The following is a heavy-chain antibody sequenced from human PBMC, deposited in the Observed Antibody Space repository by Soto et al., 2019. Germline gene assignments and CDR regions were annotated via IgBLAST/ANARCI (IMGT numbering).Heavy chain of an antibody. CDR1: GGSISNSSYY. CDR3: TRLQRRWLSSDS. V-gene: IGHV4-39*01. D-gene: IGHD5-12*01. Sequence: QLQLQESGPGLVKPSDTLSLTCTVSGGSISNSSYYWGWIRQPPGKGLEWIGHIYYTGTSYSNPSLKGRVTLSVDTSKNQFSLKLNSMTAADTAVFYCTRLQRRWLSSDSWGQGTLVTVSS. CDR2: IYYTGTS. J-gene: IGHJ4*02.